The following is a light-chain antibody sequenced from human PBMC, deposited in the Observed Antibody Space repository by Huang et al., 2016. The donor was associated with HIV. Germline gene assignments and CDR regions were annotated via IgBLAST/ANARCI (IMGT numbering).Light chain of an antibody. Sequence: DIVLTQSPLSLPVTPGEPASISCRSSQSLLYSNGDNYLHWYLQKPGHSPQLVISLAANRASGVPDRFSGSGSCTDFTRKSSRVEAEDVGVDYCMQGLQTPQTFGQGTKVEIK. J-gene: IGKJ1*01. CDR1: QSLLYSNGDNY. CDR2: LAA. V-gene: IGKV2-28*01. CDR3: MQGLQTPQT.